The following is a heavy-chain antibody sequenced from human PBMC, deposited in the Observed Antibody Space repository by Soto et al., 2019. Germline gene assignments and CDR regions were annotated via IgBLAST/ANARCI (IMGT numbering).Heavy chain of an antibody. V-gene: IGHV4-39*01. D-gene: IGHD3-10*01. CDR3: ARHLSGSGSSNDY. Sequence: QLQLQESGPGLVKPSETLSLTCTVSGGSISSSSYYWGWIRQPPGKGLEWIGSIYYSGSTYYNPSLKSRVTISVDTSKNQFSLKLSSVTAADTAVYYCARHLSGSGSSNDYWGQGTLVTVSS. CDR2: IYYSGST. J-gene: IGHJ4*02. CDR1: GGSISSSSYY.